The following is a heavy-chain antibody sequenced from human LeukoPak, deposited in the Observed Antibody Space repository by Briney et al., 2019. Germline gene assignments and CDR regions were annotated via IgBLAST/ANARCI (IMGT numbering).Heavy chain of an antibody. CDR3: ARGMEAVAAGGYFDY. D-gene: IGHD6-19*01. V-gene: IGHV4-59*10. CDR1: GFTFSRYG. CDR2: IYTSGST. Sequence: GSLRLSCAASGFTFSRYGVNWIRQPPGKGLEWIGRIYTSGSTNYNPSLKSRVTISVDTSKNQFSLKLSSVTAADTAVYYCARGMEAVAAGGYFDYWGQGTLVTVSS. J-gene: IGHJ4*02.